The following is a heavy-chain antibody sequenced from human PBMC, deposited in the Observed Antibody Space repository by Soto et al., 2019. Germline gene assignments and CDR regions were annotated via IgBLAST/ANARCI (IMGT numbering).Heavy chain of an antibody. D-gene: IGHD1-26*01. CDR3: ARVGSASNAFDY. Sequence: GASVKVSCKASGFSFSDYFMHWVRQAPGQGLEWMGIINPSGDSRNYAQKFQGRVTITRDTSTSTVYMDLSSLRYEDTAVYYCARVGSASNAFDYWGQGTLVTVSS. J-gene: IGHJ4*02. V-gene: IGHV1-46*01. CDR1: GFSFSDYF. CDR2: INPSGDSR.